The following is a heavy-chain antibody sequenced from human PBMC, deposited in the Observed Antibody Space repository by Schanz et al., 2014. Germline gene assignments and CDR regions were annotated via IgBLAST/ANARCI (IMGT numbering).Heavy chain of an antibody. CDR3: AKYGGELGVSFEY. Sequence: EVQLLESGGGLVQPGGSLRLSCAASGFTFSIYGMSWVRQAPGKGLEWVSGIEFSGGTTYYADSVKGRFTISRDNSKNSLYLQMNSLRPEDTAVYYCAKYGGELGVSFEYWGQGTLVTVSS. J-gene: IGHJ4*02. D-gene: IGHD7-27*01. V-gene: IGHV3-23*01. CDR1: GFTFSIYG. CDR2: IEFSGGTT.